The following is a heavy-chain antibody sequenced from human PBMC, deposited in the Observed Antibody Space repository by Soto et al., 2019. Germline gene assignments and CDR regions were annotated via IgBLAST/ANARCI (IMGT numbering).Heavy chain of an antibody. V-gene: IGHV3-23*01. CDR1: GFTFNTYA. J-gene: IGHJ4*02. CDR2: FRDSTGDT. CDR3: AKDGEGFGHYFDY. Sequence: GGSLRLSCAASGFTFNTYAMSWVRQAPGKGLEWVSGFRDSTGDTYYADSVKGRFTISRDSSKDTLYLQLNSLRAEDTAIYYCAKDGEGFGHYFDYWGQGALVTVSS. D-gene: IGHD3-10*01.